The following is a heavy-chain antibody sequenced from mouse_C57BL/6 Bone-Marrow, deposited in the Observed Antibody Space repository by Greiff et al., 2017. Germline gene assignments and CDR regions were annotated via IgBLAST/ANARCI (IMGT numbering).Heavy chain of an antibody. Sequence: VQLQQPGPELVKPGASVKISCKASGYAFSSSWMNWVKQRPGKGLEWIGRIYPGDGDTNYNGKFEGKATLTADKSSSTAYMQLSSLTSEDSAVYFCATWLLPAYWGQGTTLTVSS. D-gene: IGHD2-3*01. CDR2: IYPGDGDT. CDR3: ATWLLPAY. CDR1: GYAFSSSW. V-gene: IGHV1-82*01. J-gene: IGHJ2*01.